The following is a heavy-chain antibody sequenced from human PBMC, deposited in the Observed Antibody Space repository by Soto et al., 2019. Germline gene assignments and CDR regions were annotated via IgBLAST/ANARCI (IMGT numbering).Heavy chain of an antibody. CDR1: GDSISRGGYY. V-gene: IGHV4-31*03. Sequence: PSETLSLTCTVSGDSISRGGYYWSWIRQHPGKGLEWIGYIYYTGTTYYNPSLKSRVSISVDTSNNQFSLKVSSVTAADTAVYYCATAKITGHFDYWGQGTLVTAPQ. D-gene: IGHD2-8*02. J-gene: IGHJ4*02. CDR2: IYYTGTT. CDR3: ATAKITGHFDY.